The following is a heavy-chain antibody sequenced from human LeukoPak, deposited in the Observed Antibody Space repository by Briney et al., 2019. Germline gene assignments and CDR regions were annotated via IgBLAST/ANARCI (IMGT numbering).Heavy chain of an antibody. CDR3: AREYCSGTSCYGYFDY. Sequence: GGSLRLSCGTSGFTFRSYAMSWVRQAPGKGLDWVSGISGTGGSTYYADSVKGRFTVSRDNSKNTLYLQMNSLRAEDTAVYYCAREYCSGTSCYGYFDYWGQGTLVTVSS. CDR2: ISGTGGST. CDR1: GFTFRSYA. D-gene: IGHD2-2*01. J-gene: IGHJ4*02. V-gene: IGHV3-23*01.